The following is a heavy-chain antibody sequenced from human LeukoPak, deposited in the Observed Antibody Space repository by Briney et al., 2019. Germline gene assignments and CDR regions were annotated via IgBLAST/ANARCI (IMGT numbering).Heavy chain of an antibody. CDR1: GFTFSDYY. D-gene: IGHD6-13*01. CDR3: ARDVLVSRFAAADH. Sequence: GGSLRLSCAASGFTFSDYYMSWIRQAPGKGLEWVSYISSSGSTIYYADSVKGRFTISRDNAKNSLYLQMNSLRAEDTAVYYCARDVLVSRFAAADHWGQGTLVTVSS. J-gene: IGHJ4*02. V-gene: IGHV3-11*04. CDR2: ISSSGSTI.